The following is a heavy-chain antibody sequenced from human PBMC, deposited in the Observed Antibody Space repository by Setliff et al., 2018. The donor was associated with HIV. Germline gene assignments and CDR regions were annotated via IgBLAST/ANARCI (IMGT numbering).Heavy chain of an antibody. CDR3: AKGFRPVDTALVSGPTY. J-gene: IGHJ4*02. CDR2: ISIYDGSEK. D-gene: IGHD5-18*01. V-gene: IGHV3-30*04. Sequence: PGGSLRLSCAASGFTFTTYAMHWVRQAPGKGLEWVAVISIYDGSEKYYADSAKGRFIISRDNSQNTLYLQMNSLRADDTAIYYCAKGFRPVDTALVSGPTYWGQGIRVTVSS. CDR1: GFTFTTYA.